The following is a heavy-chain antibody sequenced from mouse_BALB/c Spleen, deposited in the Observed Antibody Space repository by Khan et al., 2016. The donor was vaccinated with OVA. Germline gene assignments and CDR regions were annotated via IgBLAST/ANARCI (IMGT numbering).Heavy chain of an antibody. J-gene: IGHJ4*01. CDR3: ARGNYYGYAMDY. CDR1: GYSITSNYA. D-gene: IGHD1-1*01. V-gene: IGHV3-2*02. CDR2: ISYSGTT. Sequence: EVPLQESGPGLVKPSQSLSLTCTVTGYSITSNYAWNWIRQFPGNQLEWMGYISYSGTTSYNPSLKSRISITRDTSKNPFFLQLNSVTTEDTATYYCARGNYYGYAMDYWGQGTSVTVSS.